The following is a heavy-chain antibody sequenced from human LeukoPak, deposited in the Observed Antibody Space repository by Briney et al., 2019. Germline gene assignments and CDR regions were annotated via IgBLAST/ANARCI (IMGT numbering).Heavy chain of an antibody. Sequence: GGSLRLSCAASGFAFNTYSMNWVRQAPGRGLEWVSAINGGSSIIHYADSAKGRFTISRDNAKNSLYLQMNSLRAEDTAVYYCARDVFDDFSLDYWGQGTLVTVSS. CDR2: INGGSSII. D-gene: IGHD3/OR15-3a*01. J-gene: IGHJ4*02. CDR1: GFAFNTYS. CDR3: ARDVFDDFSLDY. V-gene: IGHV3-21*01.